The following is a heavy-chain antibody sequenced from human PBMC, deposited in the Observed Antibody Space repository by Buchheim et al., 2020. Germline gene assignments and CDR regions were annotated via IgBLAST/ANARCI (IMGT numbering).Heavy chain of an antibody. V-gene: IGHV4-31*03. CDR3: ARAEPHMIVATIIGLGFDY. D-gene: IGHD5-12*01. J-gene: IGHJ4*02. Sequence: QVQLQESGPGLVKPSQTLSLTCTVSGGSISSGGYYWSWIRQHPGKGLEWIGYIYYSGSTYYNPSLKSRVTISVDTSKNQFSLKLSSVTAADTAVYYCARAEPHMIVATIIGLGFDYWGQGTL. CDR1: GGSISSGGYY. CDR2: IYYSGST.